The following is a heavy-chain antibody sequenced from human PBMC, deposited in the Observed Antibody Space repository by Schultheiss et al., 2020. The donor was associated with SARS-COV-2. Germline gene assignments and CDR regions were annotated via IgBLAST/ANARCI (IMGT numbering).Heavy chain of an antibody. CDR3: ARDYSSGSRYYYGMDV. CDR1: GDSIGTYY. Sequence: SQTLSLTCSVSGDSIGTYYWSWIRQPPGKGLEWIGYIYYSGSTNYNPSLKSRVTISVDKSKNQFSLKLSSVTAADTAVYYCARDYSSGSRYYYGMDVWGQGTTVTVSS. V-gene: IGHV4-59*12. J-gene: IGHJ6*02. CDR2: IYYSGST. D-gene: IGHD6-19*01.